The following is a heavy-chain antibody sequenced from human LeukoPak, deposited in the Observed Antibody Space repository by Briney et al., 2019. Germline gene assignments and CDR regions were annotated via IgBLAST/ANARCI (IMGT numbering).Heavy chain of an antibody. CDR3: AKGVTMVRGVIMDY. J-gene: IGHJ4*02. V-gene: IGHV3-23*01. D-gene: IGHD3-10*01. CDR2: ISGSGGST. CDR1: GFTFSSYA. Sequence: GGSLRLSCAASGFTFSSYAMSWVRQAPGKGLEWVSAISGSGGSTYYADSVKGRFTISRDNSKSTLYLQMNSLRAEDTAVYYCAKGVTMVRGVIMDYWGQGTLVTVSS.